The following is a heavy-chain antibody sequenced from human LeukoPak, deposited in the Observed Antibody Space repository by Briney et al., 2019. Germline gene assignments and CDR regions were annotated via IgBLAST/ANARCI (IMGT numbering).Heavy chain of an antibody. CDR2: IYTSGST. J-gene: IGHJ2*01. V-gene: IGHV4-61*02. D-gene: IGHD6-19*01. CDR1: GGSISSGSYY. CDR3: ARTTGYSSGWGIWYFDL. Sequence: SSQTLSLTCTVSGGSISSGSYYWSWIRQPAGKGLEWIGRIYTSGSTNYNPSLKSRVTISVDTSKNQFSLKLSSVTAADTAVYYCARTTGYSSGWGIWYFDLWGRGTLVTVSS.